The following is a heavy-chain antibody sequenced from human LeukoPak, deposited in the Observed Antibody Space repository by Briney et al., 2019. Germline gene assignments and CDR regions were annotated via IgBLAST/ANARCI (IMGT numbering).Heavy chain of an antibody. D-gene: IGHD3-10*01. CDR1: GLTFSDYY. V-gene: IGHV3-11*01. CDR3: ARGEYYYGSGSYYTDAFDI. CDR2: ISSSGSTI. Sequence: GGSLRLSCAAPGLTFSDYYMSWIRQAPGKGLEWVSYISSSGSTIYYADSVKGRFTISRDNAKNSLYLQMNSLRAEDTAVYYCARGEYYYGSGSYYTDAFDIWGQGTMVTVSS. J-gene: IGHJ3*02.